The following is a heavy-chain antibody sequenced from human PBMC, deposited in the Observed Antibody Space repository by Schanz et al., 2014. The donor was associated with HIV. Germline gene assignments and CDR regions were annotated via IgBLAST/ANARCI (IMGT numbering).Heavy chain of an antibody. D-gene: IGHD3-16*01. CDR1: GFTFSLFA. V-gene: IGHV3-30*04. CDR3: ARDGGEV. Sequence: QVQLVESGGGVVQPGRSLRLSCAGTGFTFSLFAIHWVRQAPGKGLEWVSVISYDGRNKLYADSVKGRFTISRDNAKNSLFLQMESLRAEDTAVYYCARDGGEVWGQGTTVTVSS. CDR2: ISYDGRNK. J-gene: IGHJ6*02.